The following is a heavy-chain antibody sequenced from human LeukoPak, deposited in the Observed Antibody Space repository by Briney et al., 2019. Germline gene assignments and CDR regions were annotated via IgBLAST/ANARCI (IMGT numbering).Heavy chain of an antibody. Sequence: SGPTLVNPTQTLTLTCTFSGFSLTTSGMCVSWIRQPPGKALEWLARIDWDDDKYYSASLKTRLTISKDTSKNQVVPTMTNMDPVDTATYYCARIQHLNVDFWSGPPRTDYYFDYWGQGTLVTVSS. CDR3: ARIQHLNVDFWSGPPRTDYYFDY. V-gene: IGHV2-70*11. CDR2: IDWDDDK. CDR1: GFSLTTSGMC. D-gene: IGHD3-3*01. J-gene: IGHJ4*02.